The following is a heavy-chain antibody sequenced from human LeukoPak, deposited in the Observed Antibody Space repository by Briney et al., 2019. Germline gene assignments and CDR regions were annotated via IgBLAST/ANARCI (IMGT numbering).Heavy chain of an antibody. V-gene: IGHV4-34*01. CDR1: VGSFSDYS. Sequence: SETLSLTSAVYVGSFSDYSWSWIRQPPGKGLEWIGEINHSGIANYNPSLKSRVTISVDPSKNQFSLKVTYVTAADTAVYYCARVGFDLWGRGTLVTVSS. J-gene: IGHJ2*01. CDR3: ARVGFDL. CDR2: INHSGIA.